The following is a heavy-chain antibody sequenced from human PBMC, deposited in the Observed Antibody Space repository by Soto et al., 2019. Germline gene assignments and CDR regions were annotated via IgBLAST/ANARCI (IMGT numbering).Heavy chain of an antibody. CDR1: GGTFNNYA. CDR3: ARGLRTGNYGMDV. D-gene: IGHD2-15*01. Sequence: QGQLLQSGAEVRKPGSSVKVSCKASGGTFNNYAVSWVRQAPGQGLEWMGGIIPMFETVNYAQRFQGRLTIAADESTSTAYMELTSLTSADTAIYFCARGLRTGNYGMDVWGQGTTVTVSS. CDR2: IIPMFETV. J-gene: IGHJ6*02. V-gene: IGHV1-69*01.